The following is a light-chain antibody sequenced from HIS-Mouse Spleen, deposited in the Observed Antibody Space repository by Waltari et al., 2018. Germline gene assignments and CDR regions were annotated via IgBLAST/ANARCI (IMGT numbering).Light chain of an antibody. V-gene: IGLV3-1*01. CDR1: KLGDKY. CDR3: QAWDSSTAHVV. J-gene: IGLJ2*01. CDR2: QGS. Sequence: SYELTQPPSVSVSPGQTASITCSGDKLGDKYACWYQQKPGQSPVLVIYQGSKRPSGIPERFAGSNAGNTATLTISGTQAMDEADYYCQAWDSSTAHVVFGGGTKLTVL.